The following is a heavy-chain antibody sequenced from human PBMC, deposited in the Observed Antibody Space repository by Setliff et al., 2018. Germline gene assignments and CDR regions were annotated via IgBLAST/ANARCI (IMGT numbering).Heavy chain of an antibody. J-gene: IGHJ4*02. CDR1: GGSISSYY. V-gene: IGHV4-59*01. Sequence: SETLSLTFTVSGGSISSYYWSWIRQPPGKGLEWIEYIYYSGSTNYNPSLKSRVTISVDTSKNQFSLKLSSVTAADTAVYYCSRYRGGDWIYYFDYWGQGTLVTVSS. D-gene: IGHD2-21*02. CDR3: SRYRGGDWIYYFDY. CDR2: IYYSGST.